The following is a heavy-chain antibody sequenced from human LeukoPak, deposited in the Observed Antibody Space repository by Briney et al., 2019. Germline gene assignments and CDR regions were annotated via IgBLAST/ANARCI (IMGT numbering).Heavy chain of an antibody. CDR2: MNPNSGNT. Sequence: ASVKVSCKASGYTFTSYDINWVRQATGQGLEWMGWMNPNSGNTGYAQKFQGRVTMTRNTSISTAYMELSSLRSEDTAVYYCASVPRTYYYGSGSYYYFDYWGQGTLVTVSS. CDR3: ASVPRTYYYGSGSYYYFDY. J-gene: IGHJ4*02. V-gene: IGHV1-8*01. D-gene: IGHD3-10*01. CDR1: GYTFTSYD.